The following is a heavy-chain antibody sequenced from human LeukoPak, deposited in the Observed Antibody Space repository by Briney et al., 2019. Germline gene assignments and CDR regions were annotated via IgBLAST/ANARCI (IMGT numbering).Heavy chain of an antibody. V-gene: IGHV3-30*18. J-gene: IGHJ4*02. CDR3: AKPRLRGGYLFDY. CDR2: VSDDGNNK. CDR1: GFTFSSYG. D-gene: IGHD5-12*01. Sequence: PGRSLTLSCAPSGFTFSSYGMHWVRHPPGKGREWMAVVSDDGNNKYYEDSVRGRFTISRDNSKNTLYLQMSSLRDEDTAVYYCAKPRLRGGYLFDYWGQGTLVTVSS.